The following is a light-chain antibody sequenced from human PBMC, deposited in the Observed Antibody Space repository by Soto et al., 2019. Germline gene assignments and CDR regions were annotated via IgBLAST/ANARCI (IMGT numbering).Light chain of an antibody. Sequence: QSVLTQPASVSGSPGQSITISCTGTTSDVGGYNFVTWYQQHPGKAPKLMIHDVTTRPSGVSIRFSGSKSGTTAYLTISGLQPEDEADYYCCSYASSTSYVFGTGTKVTV. CDR3: CSYASSTSYV. CDR2: DVT. V-gene: IGLV2-14*01. J-gene: IGLJ1*01. CDR1: TSDVGGYNF.